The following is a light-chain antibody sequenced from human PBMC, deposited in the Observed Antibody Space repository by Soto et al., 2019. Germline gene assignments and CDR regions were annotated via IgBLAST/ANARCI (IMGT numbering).Light chain of an antibody. J-gene: IGLJ2*01. CDR2: EVS. CDR1: SSDVGAYDY. Sequence: QSVLTQPPSASGSPGQSVTISCTGTSSDVGAYDYVSWYQQHPGKAPKVLIYEVSKRPSGVPDRFSGSKSGNTASLTVSGLQAEDEADFYCSSYAGNNIVVFGGGTKVTVL. CDR3: SSYAGNNIVV. V-gene: IGLV2-8*01.